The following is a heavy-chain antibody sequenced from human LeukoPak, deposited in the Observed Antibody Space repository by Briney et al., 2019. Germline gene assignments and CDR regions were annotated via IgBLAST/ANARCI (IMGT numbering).Heavy chain of an antibody. V-gene: IGHV3-66*01. CDR1: GFTVSSNY. CDR3: AKGTLQYCSGGRCYPSDY. D-gene: IGHD2-15*01. Sequence: GGSLRLSCAASGFTVSSNYMGWVRQAPGKGLEWVSVLYSGGSTYYADSVKGRFTISRDNSKNTLYLQMNSLRAEDTAVYYCAKGTLQYCSGGRCYPSDYWGQGTLVTVSS. J-gene: IGHJ4*02. CDR2: LYSGGST.